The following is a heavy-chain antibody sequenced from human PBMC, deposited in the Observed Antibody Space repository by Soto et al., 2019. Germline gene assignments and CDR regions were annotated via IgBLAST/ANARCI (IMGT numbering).Heavy chain of an antibody. Sequence: GGSLRLSCVASEFTCSSYEMNWVRQAPGKGLEWVSYISSSGTTIYYTDSVKGRFTISRDNAKKSLYLQMNSLRAEDTAVYYCVRFGGAAAGPGDYWGQGTLVTVSS. J-gene: IGHJ4*02. D-gene: IGHD6-13*01. CDR2: ISSSGTTI. V-gene: IGHV3-48*03. CDR3: VRFGGAAAGPGDY. CDR1: EFTCSSYE.